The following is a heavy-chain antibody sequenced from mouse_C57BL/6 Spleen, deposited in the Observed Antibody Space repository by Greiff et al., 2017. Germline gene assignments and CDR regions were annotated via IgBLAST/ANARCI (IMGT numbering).Heavy chain of an antibody. D-gene: IGHD1-1*01. CDR1: GYAFTNYL. V-gene: IGHV1-54*01. CDR2: INPGSGGT. Sequence: QVQLQQSGAELVRPGTSVKVSCKASGYAFTNYLIEWVKQRPGQGLEWIGVINPGSGGTNYNEKFKGKATLTADKSSSTAYMQLSSLTSEDSAVYFCARRYDGSSYPYWYFDVWGTGTTVTVSS. CDR3: ARRYDGSSYPYWYFDV. J-gene: IGHJ1*03.